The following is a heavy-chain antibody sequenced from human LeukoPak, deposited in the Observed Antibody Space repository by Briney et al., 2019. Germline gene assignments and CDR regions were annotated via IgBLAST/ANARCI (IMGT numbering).Heavy chain of an antibody. V-gene: IGHV3-33*01. D-gene: IGHD2-21*02. J-gene: IGHJ4*02. CDR3: ARDGCGGDCYLADY. Sequence: GRSLRLSCAASGFVFSSYGMHWVRQAPGKGLEWVAVIWFDGSKKYYADSVKGRITISRDDSKNTLYLQMNSLRAEDTAVYYCARDGCGGDCYLADYWGQGTLVTVSS. CDR2: IWFDGSKK. CDR1: GFVFSSYG.